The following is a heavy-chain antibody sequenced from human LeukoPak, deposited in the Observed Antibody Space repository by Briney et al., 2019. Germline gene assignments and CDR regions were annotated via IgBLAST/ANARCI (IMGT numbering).Heavy chain of an antibody. CDR2: IYSGGST. CDR3: AKDSAKKYDDY. J-gene: IGHJ4*02. CDR1: GFTVSSNY. V-gene: IGHV3-66*01. D-gene: IGHD2/OR15-2a*01. Sequence: GGSLRLSCAASGFTVSSNYMSWVRQAPGKGLEWVSVIYSGGSTYYADSVKGRFTISREDSKNTLYLQMNSLRAEDTAVYYCAKDSAKKYDDYWGQGTLVTVSS.